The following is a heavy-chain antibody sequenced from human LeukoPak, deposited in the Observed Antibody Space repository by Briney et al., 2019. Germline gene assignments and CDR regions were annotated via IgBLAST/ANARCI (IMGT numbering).Heavy chain of an antibody. J-gene: IGHJ4*02. D-gene: IGHD4-17*01. CDR3: ATGRGDYFRGEYYFDY. Sequence: PGGSLRPSCAASGFAFSSYWMSWVRQAPGKGLEWVANIKQDGSEKYYVDSVKGRFTISRDNAKNSLYLQMNSLRAEDTAVYYCATGRGDYFRGEYYFDYWGQGTLVTVSS. CDR2: IKQDGSEK. CDR1: GFAFSSYW. V-gene: IGHV3-7*03.